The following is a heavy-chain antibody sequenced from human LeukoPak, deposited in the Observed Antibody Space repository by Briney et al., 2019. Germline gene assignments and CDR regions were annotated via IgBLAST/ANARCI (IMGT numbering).Heavy chain of an antibody. D-gene: IGHD3-9*01. V-gene: IGHV4-39*01. CDR3: ARCVNFDWLTGYHNWFDP. CDR2: IYYSGST. CDR1: GGSISSSSYY. J-gene: IGHJ5*02. Sequence: SETLSLTCTVSGGSISSSSYYWGWIRQPPGKGLEWIGSIYYSGSTYYNPSLKSRVTISVDTSKNQFSLKLSSVTAADTAVYYCARCVNFDWLTGYHNWFDPWGQGTLVTVSS.